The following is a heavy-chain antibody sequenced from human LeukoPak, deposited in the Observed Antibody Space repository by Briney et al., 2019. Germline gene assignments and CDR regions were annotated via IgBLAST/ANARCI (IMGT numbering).Heavy chain of an antibody. J-gene: IGHJ4*02. D-gene: IGHD1-14*01. CDR1: GYTFTSYG. V-gene: IGHV1-18*01. CDR3: ARGTNGFDY. CDR2: ISAYNGNT. Sequence: ASVKVSCKASGYTFTSYGISWVRQAPGQGLEWVGWISAYNGNTNYAQKFQGRVTMTRDTSTSTVYMELSSLRSEDTAVYYCARGTNGFDYWGQGTLVTVSS.